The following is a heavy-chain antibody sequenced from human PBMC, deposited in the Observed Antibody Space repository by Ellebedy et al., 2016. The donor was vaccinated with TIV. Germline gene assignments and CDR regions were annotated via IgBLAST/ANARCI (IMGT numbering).Heavy chain of an antibody. CDR2: ITGSGSRT. J-gene: IGHJ4*02. V-gene: IGHV3-23*01. CDR1: GFTFSSYA. CDR3: TRHVGYYDTSGLRWAD. Sequence: PGGSLRLSCAASGFTFSSYAMSWVRQAPGKGLEWVSTITGSGSRTDYADSVKGRFTFSRDNSKNTLYLQVNSLRVEDTAVYYCTRHVGYYDTSGLRWADWGQGTPVTVSS. D-gene: IGHD3-22*01.